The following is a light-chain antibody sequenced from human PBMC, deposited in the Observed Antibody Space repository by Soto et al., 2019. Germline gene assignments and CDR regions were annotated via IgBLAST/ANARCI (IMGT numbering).Light chain of an antibody. V-gene: IGLV2-14*01. CDR1: SGDIGSYNR. CDR2: EVT. Sequence: QSALTQPASVSGSPGQSITISCNGTSGDIGSYNRVSWYQQHPGKAPKLIIYEVTDRPSGVSNRFSGSESGNTASLTISGLQAEDEAEYYCSSYTNINTRACVFGTGTKLTVL. CDR3: SSYTNINTRACV. J-gene: IGLJ1*01.